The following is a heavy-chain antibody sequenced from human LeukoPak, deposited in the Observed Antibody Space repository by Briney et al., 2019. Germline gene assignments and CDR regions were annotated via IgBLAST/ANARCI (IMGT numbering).Heavy chain of an antibody. CDR2: SSSGSNTI. J-gene: IGHJ4*02. Sequence: PGGSLRLSCAASGFTFSTYTMNWVRQAPGKGLEWISSSSSGSNTIYYADSAKGRFTISRDNAKNSLYLHMDSLRDEDTAVYYCARDWQWLPDYWGQGTLVTVSS. CDR3: ARDWQWLPDY. D-gene: IGHD6-19*01. V-gene: IGHV3-48*02. CDR1: GFTFSTYT.